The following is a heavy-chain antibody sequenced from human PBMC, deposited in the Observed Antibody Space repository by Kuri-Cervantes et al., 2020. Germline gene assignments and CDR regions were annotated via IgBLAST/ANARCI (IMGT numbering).Heavy chain of an antibody. Sequence: ASVKVSCKASGYTFTSYYMHWVRQAPGQGLEWMGWISAYNGNTNYAQKLQGRVTMTTDTSTSTAYMELRSLRSDDTAVYYCARGSGNWNPKTYYYYYYMDVWGKGTTVTVSS. CDR3: ARGSGNWNPKTYYYYYYMDV. CDR2: ISAYNGNT. V-gene: IGHV1-18*04. D-gene: IGHD1-20*01. J-gene: IGHJ6*03. CDR1: GYTFTSYY.